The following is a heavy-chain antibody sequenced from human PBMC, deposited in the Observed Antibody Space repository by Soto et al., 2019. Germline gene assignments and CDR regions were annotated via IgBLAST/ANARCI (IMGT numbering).Heavy chain of an antibody. D-gene: IGHD3-10*01. CDR1: SGSISSSNW. CDR2: IYHSGST. J-gene: IGHJ5*02. CDR3: ARVSRITMVRGVLNWFDP. Sequence: QVQLQESGPGLVKPSGTLSLTCAVSSGSISSSNWWSWVRQPPGKGLEWIGEIYHSGSTNYNPSLKSRVTISVEKSKNQFSLKLSSVTAADTAMYYCARVSRITMVRGVLNWFDPWGQGTLVTVSS. V-gene: IGHV4-4*02.